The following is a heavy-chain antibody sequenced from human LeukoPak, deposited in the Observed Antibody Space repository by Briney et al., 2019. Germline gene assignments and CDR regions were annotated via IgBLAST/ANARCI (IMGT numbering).Heavy chain of an antibody. D-gene: IGHD3-9*01. CDR2: ISYDGSNK. CDR3: ASPTIFSKDY. CDR1: GFIFSNYA. Sequence: GGSLRLSCAASGFIFSNYAMHWVRQAPGKGLEWVALISYDGSNKYYADSVKGRFTISRDNSKNTLYLRMSSLRAGDTAVYYCASPTIFSKDYWGQGTLVTVSS. J-gene: IGHJ4*02. V-gene: IGHV3-30*04.